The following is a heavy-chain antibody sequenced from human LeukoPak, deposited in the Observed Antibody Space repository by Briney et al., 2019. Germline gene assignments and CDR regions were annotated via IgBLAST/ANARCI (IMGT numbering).Heavy chain of an antibody. CDR2: ISSSGSTI. J-gene: IGHJ5*02. D-gene: IGHD3-3*01. CDR1: GFTFSSYG. V-gene: IGHV3-48*04. Sequence: GGSLRLSCAASGFTFSSYGMHWVRQAPGKGLEWVSYISSSGSTIYYADSVKGRFTISRDNAKNSLYLQMNSLRAEDTAVYYCARVKAYYDFWSGYGSHWFDPWGQGTLVTVSS. CDR3: ARVKAYYDFWSGYGSHWFDP.